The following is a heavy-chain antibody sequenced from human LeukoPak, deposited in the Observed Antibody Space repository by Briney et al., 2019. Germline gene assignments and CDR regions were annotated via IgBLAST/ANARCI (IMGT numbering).Heavy chain of an antibody. CDR3: ARGSGSHGRDWFDP. Sequence: SETLSLTCTVSGGSMSSYYWSWIRQPPGKGLEWIGYIYYSGSTNYNPSLKSRVTISVDTSKNQFSLKLSSVTAADTAVYYCARGSGSHGRDWFDPWGQGTLVTVSS. J-gene: IGHJ5*02. V-gene: IGHV4-59*01. CDR2: IYYSGST. D-gene: IGHD1-26*01. CDR1: GGSMSSYY.